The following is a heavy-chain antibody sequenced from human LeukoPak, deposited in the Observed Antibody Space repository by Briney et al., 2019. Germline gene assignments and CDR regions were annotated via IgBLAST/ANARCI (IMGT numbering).Heavy chain of an antibody. Sequence: ASVKVSCKASGYTFTDYYMHWVRQAPGQGLEWMGWINPSSGATNYAHKFQGRVTMTRDTSITTASMELRRLRPDDTAVYCCARIDFWSGYCLDYWGQGTLVTVSS. CDR1: GYTFTDYY. J-gene: IGHJ4*02. CDR3: ARIDFWSGYCLDY. CDR2: INPSSGAT. D-gene: IGHD3-3*01. V-gene: IGHV1-2*07.